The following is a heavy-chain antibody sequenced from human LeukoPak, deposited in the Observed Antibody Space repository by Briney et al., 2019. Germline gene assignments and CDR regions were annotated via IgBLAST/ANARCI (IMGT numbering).Heavy chain of an antibody. D-gene: IGHD1-26*01. Sequence: SETLSLTCAVSGYSISSGYHWGWTRQPPGKGLEWIGNIYYTGSTYYNVSLNSRVTISIDTSKNLFSLRLNSMTAADTAVYYCAKSGGYGLIDKWGQGTLVTVSS. V-gene: IGHV4-38-2*01. CDR3: AKSGGYGLIDK. CDR2: IYYTGST. CDR1: GYSISSGYH. J-gene: IGHJ4*02.